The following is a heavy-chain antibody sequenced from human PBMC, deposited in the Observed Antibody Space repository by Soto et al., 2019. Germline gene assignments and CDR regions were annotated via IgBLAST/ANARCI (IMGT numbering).Heavy chain of an antibody. V-gene: IGHV3-33*01. CDR1: GFTFSSYG. D-gene: IGHD3-10*01. CDR3: ARDPTFSGSLSNWDWYFDL. Sequence: QVQLVASGGGVVQPGRSLSLSCAASGFTFSSYGMHWVRQAPGQGLEWVAVIWYDGSNKYYADSVKGRFTISRDNSKNTLYLQMNSLRAEDTAVYYCARDPTFSGSLSNWDWYFDLWGRGTLVTVSS. J-gene: IGHJ2*01. CDR2: IWYDGSNK.